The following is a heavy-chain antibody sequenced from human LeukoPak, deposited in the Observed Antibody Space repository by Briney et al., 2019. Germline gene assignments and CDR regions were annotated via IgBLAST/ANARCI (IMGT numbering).Heavy chain of an antibody. CDR2: ISSSSSSYI. D-gene: IGHD4-17*01. CDR1: GFTFSSYS. J-gene: IGHJ4*02. V-gene: IGHV3-21*04. CDR3: AKAHHGDYFFYFDY. Sequence: PGGSLRLSCAASGFTFSSYSMNWVRQAPGKGLEWVSSISSSSSSYIYYADSVKGRFTISRDNSKNTLYLQMNSLRAEDTAVYYCAKAHHGDYFFYFDYWGQGTLVTVSS.